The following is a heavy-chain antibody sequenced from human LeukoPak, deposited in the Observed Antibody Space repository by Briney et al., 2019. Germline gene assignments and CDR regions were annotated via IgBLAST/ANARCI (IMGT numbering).Heavy chain of an antibody. CDR3: ARGRPYYGSGSYYPGWWFDP. CDR2: IIPIFGTA. CDR1: GGTFSSYA. V-gene: IGHV1-69*13. D-gene: IGHD3-10*01. J-gene: IGHJ5*02. Sequence: SVKVSCKASGGTFSSYAISWVRQAPGQGLEWMGGIIPIFGTANYAQKFQGRVTITADESTSTAYMELSSLRSEDTAVYYCARGRPYYGSGSYYPGWWFDPWGQGTLVSVSS.